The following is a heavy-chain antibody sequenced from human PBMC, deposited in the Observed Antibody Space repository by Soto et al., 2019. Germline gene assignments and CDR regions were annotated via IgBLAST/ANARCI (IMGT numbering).Heavy chain of an antibody. CDR2: INTYNGNR. CDR3: ARDRLRGYDSSGFYS. Sequence: QVQLVQSGAELRKPGASVKVSCKASGYSFSSYGINWVRQAPGRGLEWMGWINTYNGNRNYAQKFEDRVTMTTATSTNTVYMELRSLKSDDTAIYYCARDRLRGYDSSGFYSWGQGTLVTVSS. CDR1: GYSFSSYG. D-gene: IGHD3-22*01. J-gene: IGHJ4*02. V-gene: IGHV1-18*01.